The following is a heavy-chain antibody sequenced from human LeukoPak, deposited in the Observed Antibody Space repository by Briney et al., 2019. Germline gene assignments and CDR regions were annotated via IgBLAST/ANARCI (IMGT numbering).Heavy chain of an antibody. J-gene: IGHJ4*02. CDR1: GGSISSHY. CDR3: ARGTTVTRYFDY. V-gene: IGHV4-59*11. D-gene: IGHD4-17*01. Sequence: SETLSLTCTVSGGSISSHYWSWIRQPPGKGLEWIGYIYYSGSTNYNPSLKSRVTISVDTSKNQFSLKLSSVTAADTAVYYCARGTTVTRYFDYWGQGTLVTVSS. CDR2: IYYSGST.